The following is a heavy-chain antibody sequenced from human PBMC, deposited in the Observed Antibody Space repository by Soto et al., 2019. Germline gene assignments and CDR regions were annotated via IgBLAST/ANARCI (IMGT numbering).Heavy chain of an antibody. D-gene: IGHD6-13*01. CDR3: ARDGIAAAGTSGLDP. Sequence: QVQLVQSGAEEKKPGASVKVSCKASGYTFTSHAMHWVRQAPGQRLAWMGWINAGDGNTKYSQKSQGRVTITTDTSGSTGYIEMTNLRSADTAVYYCARDGIAAAGTSGLDPWGQGTLVTVSS. CDR2: INAGDGNT. V-gene: IGHV1-3*05. J-gene: IGHJ5*02. CDR1: GYTFTSHA.